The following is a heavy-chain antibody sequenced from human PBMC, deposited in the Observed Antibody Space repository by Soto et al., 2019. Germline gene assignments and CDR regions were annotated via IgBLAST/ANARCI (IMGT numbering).Heavy chain of an antibody. D-gene: IGHD3-10*01. CDR2: INPNSGGT. CDR1: GYTFTGYY. CDR3: ARGRNPLLWFGESQFPYYYYGIDV. J-gene: IGHJ6*02. V-gene: IGHV1-2*04. Sequence: QVQLVQSGAEVKKPGASVKVSCKASGYTFTGYYMHWVRQAPGQGLEWMGWINPNSGGTNYAQKFQGWVTMTRDTSISIAHMEQRRLRSDETAVYYCARGRNPLLWFGESQFPYYYYGIDVWGQGPTVTVSS.